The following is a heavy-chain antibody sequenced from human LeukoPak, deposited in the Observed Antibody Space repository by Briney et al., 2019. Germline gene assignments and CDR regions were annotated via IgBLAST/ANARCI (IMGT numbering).Heavy chain of an antibody. J-gene: IGHJ4*02. CDR1: GFTFSSYS. V-gene: IGHV3-7*01. CDR3: ATRGDLSWFGALRH. D-gene: IGHD3-16*02. Sequence: GGSLRLSCAASGFTFSSYSMNWVRQAPGKGLEWVAFIRPDGRETNYAGSVKGRFTISRDNAKNSLYLQMNNLRVEDTAVYYCATRGDLSWFGALRHWSQGTVVTVSS. CDR2: IRPDGRET.